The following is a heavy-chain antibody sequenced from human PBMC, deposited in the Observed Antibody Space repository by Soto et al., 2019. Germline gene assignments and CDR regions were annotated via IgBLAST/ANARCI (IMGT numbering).Heavy chain of an antibody. V-gene: IGHV4-34*01. D-gene: IGHD1-26*01. CDR3: ARGEVGAPGWFDP. CDR2: INHSGST. CDR1: DGSFSGYY. Sequence: QVQLQQWGAGLLKPSETLSLTCAVYDGSFSGYYWSWIRQPPGKGLEWIGEINHSGSTNYNPSLKSRVTISVDTSKNQFSLKLSSVTAADTAVYCCARGEVGAPGWFDPWGQGTLVTVSS. J-gene: IGHJ5*02.